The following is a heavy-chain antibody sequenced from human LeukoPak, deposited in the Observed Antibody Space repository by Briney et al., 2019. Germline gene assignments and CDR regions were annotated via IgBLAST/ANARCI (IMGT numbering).Heavy chain of an antibody. CDR3: AREERRSAAASP. D-gene: IGHD6-13*01. CDR2: ISVNNGHA. J-gene: IGHJ5*02. CDR1: GYTFTSYG. V-gene: IGHV1-18*01. Sequence: ASVKVSCKASGYTFTSYGISWVRQAPGQGLEWMGWISVNNGHANYAQMLQGRVTMTTDTSTSTAYMELRSLRSDDTAVYYCAREERRSAAASPWGQGTLVTVSS.